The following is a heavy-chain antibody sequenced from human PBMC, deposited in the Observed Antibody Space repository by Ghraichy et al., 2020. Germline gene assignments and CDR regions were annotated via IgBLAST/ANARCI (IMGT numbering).Heavy chain of an antibody. CDR3: ASSWRSSGYNINGMDV. J-gene: IGHJ6*02. D-gene: IGHD3-22*01. CDR2: IYPGDSDT. CDR1: GYSFTSYW. Sequence: GESLNISCKGSGYSFTSYWIGWVRQMPGKGLEWMGIIYPGDSDTRYSPSFQGQVTISADKSISTAYLQWSSLKASDTAMYYCASSWRSSGYNINGMDVWGQGTTVTVSS. V-gene: IGHV5-51*01.